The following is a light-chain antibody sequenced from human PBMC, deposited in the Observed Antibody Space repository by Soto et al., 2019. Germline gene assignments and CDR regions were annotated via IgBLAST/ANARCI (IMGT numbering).Light chain of an antibody. CDR3: MQALQNPSLT. J-gene: IGKJ4*01. CDR2: LGS. V-gene: IGKV2-28*01. Sequence: DIVMTQSPLSLPVTPGEPASISCRSSQSLLHSNGYNYLDWYLQKPGQSPQLLIYLGSNRASGGLDRFSGSGSGTDFTLKISRVEAEDVGVYYCMQALQNPSLTVGGGTKVDIK. CDR1: QSLLHSNGYNY.